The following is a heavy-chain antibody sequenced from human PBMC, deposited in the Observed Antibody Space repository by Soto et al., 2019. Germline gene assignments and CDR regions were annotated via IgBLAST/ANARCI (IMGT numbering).Heavy chain of an antibody. V-gene: IGHV1-3*01. D-gene: IGHD2-21*02. CDR1: GYTFTSYA. CDR2: INAGNGNT. CDR3: ARSMVVVTAADY. J-gene: IGHJ4*02. Sequence: QVQLVQSGAEVKKPGASVKVSCKASGYTFTSYAMHWVRQAPGQRLEWMGWINAGNGNTKYSQKFQGRVTITRDTSASTAYMEVSSLSSEDTAVYYCARSMVVVTAADYWGQGTLVTVSS.